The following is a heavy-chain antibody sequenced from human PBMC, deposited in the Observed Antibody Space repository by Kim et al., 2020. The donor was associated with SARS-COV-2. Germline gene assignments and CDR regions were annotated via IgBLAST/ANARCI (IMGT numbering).Heavy chain of an antibody. CDR3: TTDRGAYCGGDCYEGY. J-gene: IGHJ4*02. V-gene: IGHV3-15*01. Sequence: PAKGRFNISRDDSKNTVDLQMNSLKTEDTAVYYCTTDRGAYCGGDCYEGYWGQGTLVTVSS. D-gene: IGHD2-21*02.